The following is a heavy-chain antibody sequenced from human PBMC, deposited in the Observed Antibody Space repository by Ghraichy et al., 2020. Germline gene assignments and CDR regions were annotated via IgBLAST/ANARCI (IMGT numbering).Heavy chain of an antibody. Sequence: SQTLSLTCAISGDSVSSKSAAWNWIRQSPSRGLEWLGRTYYRSKWYNDYAVSVKSRITINPDTSKNQFSLQLNSVTPEDTAVYYCARESWLVQDFYYGMDVWGQGTTVTVSS. CDR1: GDSVSSKSAA. V-gene: IGHV6-1*01. CDR2: TYYRSKWYN. J-gene: IGHJ6*02. CDR3: ARESWLVQDFYYGMDV. D-gene: IGHD6-19*01.